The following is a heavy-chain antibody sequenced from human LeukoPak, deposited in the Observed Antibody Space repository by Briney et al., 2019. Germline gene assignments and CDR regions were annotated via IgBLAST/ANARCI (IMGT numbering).Heavy chain of an antibody. CDR2: ISSSGSTI. CDR1: GFTVSNSY. CDR3: ARERPEIDY. J-gene: IGHJ4*02. V-gene: IGHV3-48*03. Sequence: GGSLRLSCVASGFTVSNSYMTWVRQAPGKGLEWVSYISSSGSTIYYADSVKGRFTISRDDAKNSLYLQMNSLRAEDTAVYYCARERPEIDYWGQGTLVTVSS.